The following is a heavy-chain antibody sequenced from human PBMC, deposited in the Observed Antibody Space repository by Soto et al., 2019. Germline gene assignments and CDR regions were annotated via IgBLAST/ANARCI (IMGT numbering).Heavy chain of an antibody. CDR3: ERDAPGAAPY. D-gene: IGHD6-13*01. CDR2: INYRGTT. CDR1: GDSMSSGDYY. V-gene: IGHV4-31*03. J-gene: IGHJ4*02. Sequence: QVQLQESGPGLVKPSQTLSLTCTVSGDSMSSGDYYWNWIRQHPEKGLEWIGYINYRGTTFYNPSLKSRIAISADTSKNQFSLRLTSVTAADTAMYFCERDAPGAAPYWGQGTLVTVSS.